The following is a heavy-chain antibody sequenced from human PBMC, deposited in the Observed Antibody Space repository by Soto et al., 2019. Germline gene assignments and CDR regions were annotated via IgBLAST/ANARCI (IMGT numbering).Heavy chain of an antibody. J-gene: IGHJ6*02. CDR2: ISSSSSYT. CDR3: ARDLNYYDSSGYRSLLYGMDV. CDR1: GFTFSDYY. Sequence: PGGSLRLSCAASGFTFSDYYMSWIRQAPGKGLEWVSYISSSSSYTNYADSVKGRFTISRDNAKNSLYLRMNSLRAEDTAVYYCARDLNYYDSSGYRSLLYGMDVWGQGTTVTVSS. V-gene: IGHV3-11*06. D-gene: IGHD3-22*01.